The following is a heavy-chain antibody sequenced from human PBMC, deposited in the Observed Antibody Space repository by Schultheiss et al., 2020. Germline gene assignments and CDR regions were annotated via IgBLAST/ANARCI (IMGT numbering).Heavy chain of an antibody. CDR3: ARGLDSGYDPYFDY. CDR2: IYHSGST. Sequence: SETLSLDCSVSGFSITSSGYYWGWIRQPPGKGLEWIGYIYHSGSTYYNPSLKSRVTISVDRSKNQFSLKLSSVTAADTAVYYCARGLDSGYDPYFDYWGQGTLVTVSS. CDR1: GFSITSSGYY. V-gene: IGHV4-30-2*01. J-gene: IGHJ4*02. D-gene: IGHD5-12*01.